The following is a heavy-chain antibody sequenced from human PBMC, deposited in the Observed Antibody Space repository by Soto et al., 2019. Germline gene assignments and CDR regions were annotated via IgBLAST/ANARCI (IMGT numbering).Heavy chain of an antibody. Sequence: GASVKVTCKESGYTFTSYYMHWVRQAPGQGLEWMGIINPSGGSTSYAQKFQGRVTMTRDTSTSTVYMELSSLRSEDTAVYYCARDPPRYCTNGVCLSSHWFDPWGQGTLVTVSS. V-gene: IGHV1-46*01. CDR3: ARDPPRYCTNGVCLSSHWFDP. CDR2: INPSGGST. CDR1: GYTFTSYY. J-gene: IGHJ5*02. D-gene: IGHD2-8*01.